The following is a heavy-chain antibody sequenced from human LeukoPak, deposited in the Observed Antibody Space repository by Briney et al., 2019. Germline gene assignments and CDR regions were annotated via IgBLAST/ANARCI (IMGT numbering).Heavy chain of an antibody. J-gene: IGHJ4*02. CDR1: GFTFSSYT. D-gene: IGHD7-27*01. V-gene: IGHV3-23*01. Sequence: PGGSLRLSCTASGFTFSSYTMSWVRQAPGKGLKWVSTITTGGPNTYYADSVKGRFTVSRDDSKNTLYLQMNSLRAEDTAVYYCAKDGGLWVSAHWGDSWGRGTLVTVS. CDR2: ITTGGPNT. CDR3: AKDGGLWVSAHWGDS.